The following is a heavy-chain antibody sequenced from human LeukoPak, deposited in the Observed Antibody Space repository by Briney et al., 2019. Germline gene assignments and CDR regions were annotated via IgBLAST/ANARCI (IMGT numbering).Heavy chain of an antibody. V-gene: IGHV4-59*01. Sequence: SETLSLTCTVSGGSISSYYWSWIRQPPGKGLEWIGYIYYSGSTNYNPSLKSRVTISVDTSKNQFSLKLSSVTAADTAVYYCASMYYYDSSGYYSWYFDLWGRGTLVTVSS. CDR3: ASMYYYDSSGYYSWYFDL. CDR1: GGSISSYY. J-gene: IGHJ2*01. D-gene: IGHD3-22*01. CDR2: IYYSGST.